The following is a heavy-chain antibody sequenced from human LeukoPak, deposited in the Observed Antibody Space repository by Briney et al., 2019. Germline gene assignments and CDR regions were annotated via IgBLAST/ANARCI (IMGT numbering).Heavy chain of an antibody. CDR1: GYTFTSYD. J-gene: IGHJ5*02. CDR3: ARGSYPPEGWFDP. Sequence: ASVKVSCKASGYTFTSYDINRVRQATGQGLEWMGWMNPNSGNTGYAQKFQGRVTMTRNTSISTAYMELSSLRAEDTAVYYCARGSYPPEGWFDPWGQGTLVTVSS. CDR2: MNPNSGNT. V-gene: IGHV1-8*01.